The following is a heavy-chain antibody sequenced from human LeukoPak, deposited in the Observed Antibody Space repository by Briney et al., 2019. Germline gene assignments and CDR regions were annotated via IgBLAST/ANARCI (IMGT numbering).Heavy chain of an antibody. Sequence: PSETLSLTCTVSGDSISSYYWSWIRQPAGKGLEWIGRMYTSGSTNYNPSLKSRVTISVDTSKNQFSLKLSSVTAADTAVYYCASEMATTNFDYWGQGTLVTVSS. CDR3: ASEMATTNFDY. J-gene: IGHJ4*02. CDR1: GDSISSYY. D-gene: IGHD5-24*01. CDR2: MYTSGST. V-gene: IGHV4-4*07.